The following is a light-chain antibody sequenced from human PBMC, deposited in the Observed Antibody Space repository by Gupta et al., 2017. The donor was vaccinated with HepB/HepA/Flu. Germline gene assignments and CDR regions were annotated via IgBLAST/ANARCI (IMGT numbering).Light chain of an antibody. V-gene: IGKV3-20*01. CDR1: QSVSSSD. Sequence: EIVLTQSPGTLSLSPGDRATLSCRATQSVSSSDLAWYQQKTGQAPRLLIYGASSRATGIPDRVSGSGSGTDGTLNISRLEPEDVAVYYGPQYGSSNLTFGQGTNVEIK. CDR2: GAS. J-gene: IGKJ1*01. CDR3: PQYGSSNLT.